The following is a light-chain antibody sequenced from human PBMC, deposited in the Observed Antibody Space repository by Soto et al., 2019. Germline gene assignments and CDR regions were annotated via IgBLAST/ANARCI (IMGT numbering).Light chain of an antibody. CDR1: NSNIGSNS. CDR3: AAWDDSLNGVV. V-gene: IGLV1-44*01. J-gene: IGLJ2*01. CDR2: SNS. Sequence: QSVLTQPPSASGTPGQRVTISCSGSNSNIGSNSVNWYQQLPGTAPKVLIYSNSQRPSGVPDRFSGSKSGTSASLAISGLQSEDEADYYCAAWDDSLNGVVFGGGTKPTVL.